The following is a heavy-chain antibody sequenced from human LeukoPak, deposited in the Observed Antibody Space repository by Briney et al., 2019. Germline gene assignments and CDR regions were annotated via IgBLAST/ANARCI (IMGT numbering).Heavy chain of an antibody. D-gene: IGHD2-2*01. CDR1: GYTLTEMS. Sequence: GASVKVSCKVSGYTLTEMSIHWVRQAPGGALEWRGGFDPEDGETVYAPKFQGRVTMTEDTSADTAYMELSSLRSEDTAVYYCTTCLNGAGQPVAIYYYGMDVWGQGTTVTVSS. CDR3: TTCLNGAGQPVAIYYYGMDV. V-gene: IGHV1-24*01. J-gene: IGHJ6*02. CDR2: FDPEDGET.